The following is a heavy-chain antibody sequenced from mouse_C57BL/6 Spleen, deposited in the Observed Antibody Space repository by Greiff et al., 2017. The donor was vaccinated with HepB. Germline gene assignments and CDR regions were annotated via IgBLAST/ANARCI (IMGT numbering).Heavy chain of an antibody. CDR3: ARHGEYDYDWFAY. J-gene: IGHJ3*01. D-gene: IGHD2-4*01. CDR2: IWSDGST. V-gene: IGHV2-6-1*01. CDR1: GFSLTSYG. Sequence: QVQLKESGPGLVAPSQSLSITCTVSGFSLTSYGVHWVRQPPGKGLEWLVVIWSDGSTTYNSALKSRLSISKDNSKSQVFLKMNSLQTDDTAMYYCARHGEYDYDWFAYWGQGTLVTVSA.